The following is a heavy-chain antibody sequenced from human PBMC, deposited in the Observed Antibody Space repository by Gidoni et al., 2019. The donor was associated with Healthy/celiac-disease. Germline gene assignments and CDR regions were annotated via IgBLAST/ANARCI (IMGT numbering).Heavy chain of an antibody. CDR1: GGSISSSSYY. Sequence: QLQLQESGPGLVKPSATLSLTCTVSGGSISSSSYYWGWIRQPPGKGREWIVSIYYSGSTYYNPSRKSRVTISVDTSKIQFSLKLSSVTAADTAVYYCARHERSSCYYCLDYWGQGTLVTVSS. V-gene: IGHV4-39*01. J-gene: IGHJ4*02. CDR3: ARHERSSCYYCLDY. CDR2: IYYSGST. D-gene: IGHD3-22*01.